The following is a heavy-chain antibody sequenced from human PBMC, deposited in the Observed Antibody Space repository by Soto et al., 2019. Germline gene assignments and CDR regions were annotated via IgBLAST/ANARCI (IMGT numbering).Heavy chain of an antibody. CDR1: DFTFSNAW. V-gene: IGHV3-15*07. CDR2: IKSATNGGAE. J-gene: IGHJ6*02. D-gene: IGHD2-15*01. CDR3: TTGYFSCSRCYEQKKYYYNGMAF. Sequence: PGGSLRLSCAASDFTFSNAWMNCVRQAPGGGLEWVGRIKSATNGGAEDYAAAVKGRFTISRDDSTNTLYLHMSPLRAEDTAVYYCTTGYFSCSRCYEQKKYYYNGMAFWGQGTMVTVSS.